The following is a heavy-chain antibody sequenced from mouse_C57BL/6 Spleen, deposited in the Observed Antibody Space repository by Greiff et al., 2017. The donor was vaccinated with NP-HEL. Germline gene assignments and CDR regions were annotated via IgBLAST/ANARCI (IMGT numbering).Heavy chain of an antibody. CDR2: IDTSDSYT. Sequence: VQLQQSGAELVKPGASVKLSCKASGYTFTSYWMQWVKQRPGQGLEWIGEIDTSDSYTNYNQKFKGKATLTVDTSSSTAYMQLSSLTSEDSAVYYCARRFITTVVATDYWGQGTTLTVSS. D-gene: IGHD1-1*01. J-gene: IGHJ2*01. CDR3: ARRFITTVVATDY. CDR1: GYTFTSYW. V-gene: IGHV1-50*01.